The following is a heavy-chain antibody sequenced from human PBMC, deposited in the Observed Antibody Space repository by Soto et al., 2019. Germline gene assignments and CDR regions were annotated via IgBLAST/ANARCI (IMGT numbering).Heavy chain of an antibody. V-gene: IGHV1-18*01. Sequence: ASVKVSCKASGYTFTSYGISWVRQAPGQGLEWMGWISAGNGNTKYAQKFQGRVTITRDTSTSTAYMELSSLRSDDTAVYYCATKARLRYSSGWPDAFYFWGQGAMVPVSS. CDR2: ISAGNGNT. J-gene: IGHJ3*01. CDR3: ATKARLRYSSGWPDAFYF. D-gene: IGHD6-19*01. CDR1: GYTFTSYG.